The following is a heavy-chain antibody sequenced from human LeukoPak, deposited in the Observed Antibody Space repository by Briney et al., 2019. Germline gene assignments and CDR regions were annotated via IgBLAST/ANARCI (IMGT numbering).Heavy chain of an antibody. Sequence: GASVKVSCKTSGYTFTGYYMHWVRQAPGQGPEWMGRIDPNSGGTNYAQKFQVRVTMTRDTSINTVYMELSGLSSDDTAVYYCARVPGPYTTSRFDYWGQGTLVTVSS. D-gene: IGHD2-2*02. CDR2: IDPNSGGT. J-gene: IGHJ4*02. V-gene: IGHV1-2*02. CDR3: ARVPGPYTTSRFDY. CDR1: GYTFTGYY.